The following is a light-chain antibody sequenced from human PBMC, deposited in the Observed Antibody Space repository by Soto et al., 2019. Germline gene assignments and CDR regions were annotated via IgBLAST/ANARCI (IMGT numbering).Light chain of an antibody. Sequence: QSVLTQPPSASGTHGQRGTISCSGSNSNIGSNPVHWYQQFPGTAPKVLIYSNYQRPSGVPDRFSGSKSGTSASLAISGLXSEDEADYYCAAWDDRLSDLLFGGGTKVTVL. CDR1: NSNIGSNP. V-gene: IGLV1-44*01. J-gene: IGLJ2*01. CDR2: SNY. CDR3: AAWDDRLSDLL.